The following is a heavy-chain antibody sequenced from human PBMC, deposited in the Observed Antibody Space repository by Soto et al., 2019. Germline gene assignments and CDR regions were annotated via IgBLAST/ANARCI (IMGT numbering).Heavy chain of an antibody. D-gene: IGHD4-17*01. CDR2: IINSGAT. J-gene: IGHJ4*02. Sequence: QVQLQQWGAGLLKPSETLSLTCVVYGESFNGYFWTWIRQPPGQGLEWIGGIINSGATNYNPSLRSRVTMSVDTSKNQFSLNLNSLTAADTAVYYCARDDPVTRTIDYWGQGTLVTVSS. CDR1: GESFNGYF. CDR3: ARDDPVTRTIDY. V-gene: IGHV4-34*02.